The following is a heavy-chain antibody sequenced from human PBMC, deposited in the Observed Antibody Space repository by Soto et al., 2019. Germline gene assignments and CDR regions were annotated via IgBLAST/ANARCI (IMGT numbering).Heavy chain of an antibody. V-gene: IGHV1-18*01. CDR3: AREKGYGGNRLGFDY. J-gene: IGHJ4*02. D-gene: IGHD2-15*01. CDR2: ISAYNGNT. CDR1: GYTFTSYG. Sequence: QVQLVQSGAEVKKPGASVKVSCKASGYTFTSYGISWVRQAPGQGLEWMGWISAYNGNTNYAQKLQGRVTITTDTSTRAAYMELGSLRSDDTAVDYCAREKGYGGNRLGFDYWGQGTLFTVSS.